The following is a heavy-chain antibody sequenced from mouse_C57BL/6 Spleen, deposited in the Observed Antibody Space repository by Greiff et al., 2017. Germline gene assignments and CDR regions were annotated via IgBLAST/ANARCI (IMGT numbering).Heavy chain of an antibody. CDR1: GFSINSDCY. CDR2: TFYSGIT. CDR3: ARAIPRVCLRGYYLDY. D-gene: IGHD2-2*01. Sequence: EVQLQQSGPSLVRPSQSLSLTCTVSGFSINSDCYWIWIRQFPGNKLGYIGYTFYSGITYYNPSLESRTYITRDTSNNQFSMKLSSVTTEDTATYYCARAIPRVCLRGYYLDYWGQGTTLTVSS. V-gene: IGHV3-3*01. J-gene: IGHJ2*01.